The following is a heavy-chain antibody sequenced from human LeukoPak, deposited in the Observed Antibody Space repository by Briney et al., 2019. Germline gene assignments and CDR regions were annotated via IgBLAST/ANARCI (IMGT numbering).Heavy chain of an antibody. V-gene: IGHV4-59*01. CDR1: GGSITNYY. CDR3: ARAPQGYTYGFGLDY. J-gene: IGHJ4*02. D-gene: IGHD3-10*01. CDR2: IYYAGST. Sequence: SETLSLTCSVSGGSITNYYWGWIRQPPGRGLEWIGYIYYAGSTNYNPSLQSRVTISVDTSKTQFSLKLSSVTAADTAIYYCARAPQGYTYGFGLDYWGQGTLVTVSS.